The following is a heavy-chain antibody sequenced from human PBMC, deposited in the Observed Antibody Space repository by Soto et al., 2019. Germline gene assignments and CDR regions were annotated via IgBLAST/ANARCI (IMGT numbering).Heavy chain of an antibody. CDR3: ATSHIVVVTAIQGGYYGMDV. V-gene: IGHV1-24*01. D-gene: IGHD2-21*02. CDR1: GYTLTELS. Sequence: ASVKVSCKVSGYTLTELSMHWVRQAPGKGLEWMGGFDPEDGETIYAQKFQGRVTMTEDTSTDTAYMELSSLRSEDTAVYYCATSHIVVVTAIQGGYYGMDVWGQGTTVTVSS. J-gene: IGHJ6*02. CDR2: FDPEDGET.